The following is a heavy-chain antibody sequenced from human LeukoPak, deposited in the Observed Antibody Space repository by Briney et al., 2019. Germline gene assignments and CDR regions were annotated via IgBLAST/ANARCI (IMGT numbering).Heavy chain of an antibody. Sequence: GGSLRLSCAASGFTVSSYYMTWVRQAPGKGLEWVSIIYSAGSTYYADSVKGRFTTSRDNSKNTLYLQMDGLRAEDTAVYYCARANSGSHSYFQHWGQGTLVTVSS. CDR3: ARANSGSHSYFQH. V-gene: IGHV3-53*01. D-gene: IGHD1-26*01. J-gene: IGHJ1*01. CDR2: IYSAGST. CDR1: GFTVSSYY.